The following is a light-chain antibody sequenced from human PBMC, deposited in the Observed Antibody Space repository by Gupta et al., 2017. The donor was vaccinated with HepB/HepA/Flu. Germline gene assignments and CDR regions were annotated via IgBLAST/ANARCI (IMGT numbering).Light chain of an antibody. J-gene: IGLJ1*01. CDR3: QSYDSTLSIYV. Sequence: QSVLTQPPSVSGAPGQRVTISCTGSSSNLGAGDAAPWYQQIPGTAPRLLIYDKNKRPAGVPDRFSGSKSGTSASLAISGLLAEDEGDYYCQSYDSTLSIYVFGTGTKVTVL. V-gene: IGLV1-40*01. CDR1: SSNLGAGDA. CDR2: DKN.